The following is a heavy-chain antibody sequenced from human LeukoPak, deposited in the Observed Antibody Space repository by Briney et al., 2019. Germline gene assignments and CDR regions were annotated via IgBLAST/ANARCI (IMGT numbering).Heavy chain of an antibody. CDR3: ARLRDGRWLLEY. Sequence: PSETLSLTCTASGSSISSSGYYWGWIRQPPGKGLEWIASINYSGTTYYNPSLKSRVTISEDRSKNQFSLKLSSVTAADTAVYYCARLRDGRWLLEYWGQGTLVTVSS. J-gene: IGHJ4*01. D-gene: IGHD5-24*01. V-gene: IGHV4-39*01. CDR2: INYSGTT. CDR1: GSSISSSGYY.